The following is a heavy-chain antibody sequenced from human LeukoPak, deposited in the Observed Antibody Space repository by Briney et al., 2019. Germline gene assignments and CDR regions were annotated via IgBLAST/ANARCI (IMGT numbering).Heavy chain of an antibody. D-gene: IGHD2-15*01. CDR1: GGSISSGDYY. CDR3: ARRVVGGSTFDV. CDR2: GYYSGST. V-gene: IGHV4-39*01. Sequence: SQTLSLTCTVSGGSISSGDYYWSWIRQPPGKGLEWIGNGYYSGSTYYKPSLKSRVTISVDTSKNQFSLKLSSVTAADTAVYYCARRVVGGSTFDVWGQGTMVTVSS. J-gene: IGHJ3*01.